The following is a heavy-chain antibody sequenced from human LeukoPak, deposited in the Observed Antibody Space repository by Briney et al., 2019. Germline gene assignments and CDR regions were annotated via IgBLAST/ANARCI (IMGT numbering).Heavy chain of an antibody. J-gene: IGHJ4*02. D-gene: IGHD6-19*01. CDR3: AKDRWGAVASFDY. Sequence: GGSLRLSCAASGFPFSDYVMHWVRQAPGKGLEWVSVIRYDGNNKYYADSVKGRFTISRDNSKNTLYLQMDSLESEDTAVYYCAKDRWGAVASFDYWGQGTLVTVSS. CDR2: IRYDGNNK. CDR1: GFPFSDYV. V-gene: IGHV3-30*02.